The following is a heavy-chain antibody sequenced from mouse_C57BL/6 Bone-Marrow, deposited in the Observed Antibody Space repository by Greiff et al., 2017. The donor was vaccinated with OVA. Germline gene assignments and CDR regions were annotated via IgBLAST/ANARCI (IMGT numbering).Heavy chain of an antibody. J-gene: IGHJ1*03. Sequence: EVKLVESGPELVKPGASVKIPCKASGYTFTDYNMDWVKQSHGKSLEWIGDINPNNGGTIYNQKFKGKATLTVDKSSSTAYMELRSLTSEDTAVYYCAMKYYGSSPYWYFDVWGTGTTVTVSS. CDR3: AMKYYGSSPYWYFDV. CDR2: INPNNGGT. D-gene: IGHD1-1*01. V-gene: IGHV1-18*01. CDR1: GYTFTDYN.